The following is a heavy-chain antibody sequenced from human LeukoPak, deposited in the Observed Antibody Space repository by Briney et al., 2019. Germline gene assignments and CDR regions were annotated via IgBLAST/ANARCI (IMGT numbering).Heavy chain of an antibody. D-gene: IGHD3-22*01. CDR1: GYTFTNYA. Sequence: GASVKVSCKASGYTFTNYAMHWVRQAPGQRLEWMGWINAGNGNTKYSQEFQGRVTMTRDTSISTAYMELSRLRSDDTAVYYCARDLGTQGYDSSGLYYYYYYMDVWGKGTTVTISS. CDR3: ARDLGTQGYDSSGLYYYYYYMDV. J-gene: IGHJ6*03. CDR2: INAGNGNT. V-gene: IGHV1-3*01.